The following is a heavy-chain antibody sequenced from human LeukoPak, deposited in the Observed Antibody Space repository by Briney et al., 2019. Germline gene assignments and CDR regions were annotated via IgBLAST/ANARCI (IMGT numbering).Heavy chain of an antibody. CDR2: INPNSGGT. CDR1: GYTFTGYY. Sequence: ASVKVSCKASGYTFTGYYMHWVRQAPGQELEWMGWINPNSGGTNYAQKFQGRVTMTRNTSISTAYMELSSLRSEDTAVYYCARMYYYDSSGYFDAFDIWGQGTMVTVSS. J-gene: IGHJ3*02. CDR3: ARMYYYDSSGYFDAFDI. D-gene: IGHD3-22*01. V-gene: IGHV1-2*02.